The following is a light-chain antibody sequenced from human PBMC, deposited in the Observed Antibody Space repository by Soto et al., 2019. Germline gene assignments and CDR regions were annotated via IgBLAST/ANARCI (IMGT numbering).Light chain of an antibody. CDR2: GAS. CDR1: HSVSSR. J-gene: IGKJ4*01. Sequence: EIVMTQSPATLSVSPGERATLSCRASHSVSSRLAWYQQKPGQAPRLLIYGASTRPTGLPAGFSGSGSGTQFTLTYSSLEAEDFAVWYCQHSTNWPLTFGGGNKVQIK. V-gene: IGKV3-15*01. CDR3: QHSTNWPLT.